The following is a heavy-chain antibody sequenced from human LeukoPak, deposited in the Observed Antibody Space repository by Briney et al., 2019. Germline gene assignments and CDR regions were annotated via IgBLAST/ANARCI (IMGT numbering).Heavy chain of an antibody. V-gene: IGHV3-74*01. J-gene: IGHJ4*02. D-gene: IGHD3-22*01. CDR3: ARGHHYYDSSAYYY. CDR2: INSDGSTT. Sequence: GGSLRLSCAASGFTFISYWMHCVRQAPGRGLVWVSRINSDGSTTSYAASVKGRFTISRDTAKNTLYLQMNSLRAEDTAVYYCARGHHYYDSSAYYYWGQGTLVTVSS. CDR1: GFTFISYW.